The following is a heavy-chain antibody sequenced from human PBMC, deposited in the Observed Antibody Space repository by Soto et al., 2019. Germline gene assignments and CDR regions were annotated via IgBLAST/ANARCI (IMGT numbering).Heavy chain of an antibody. V-gene: IGHV3-48*03. J-gene: IGHJ6*02. CDR2: ISSSGSTI. CDR3: ARVLLCFGEQYYYGVDV. Sequence: GGSLRLSCAASGFTFSSYEMNWVRQAPGKGLEWVSYISSSGSTIYYADSVKGRFTISRDNANNSLYLQMNSLRAEDTSVYYCARVLLCFGEQYYYGVDVWGQGTTVAYSS. D-gene: IGHD3-10*01. CDR1: GFTFSSYE.